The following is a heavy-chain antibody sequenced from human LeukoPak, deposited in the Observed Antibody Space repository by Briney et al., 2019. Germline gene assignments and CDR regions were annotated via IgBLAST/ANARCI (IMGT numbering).Heavy chain of an antibody. Sequence: PGGSLRLSCAASGFTFSSSAMNWVRQVPGKGLEWVAVISYDGSNKYYADSVKGRFTISRDNSKNTLYLQMNSLRAEDTAVYYCARRTAAGKYYFDSWGQGTLVTVSS. CDR2: ISYDGSNK. CDR3: ARRTAAGKYYFDS. D-gene: IGHD6-13*01. CDR1: GFTFSSSA. V-gene: IGHV3-30-3*01. J-gene: IGHJ4*02.